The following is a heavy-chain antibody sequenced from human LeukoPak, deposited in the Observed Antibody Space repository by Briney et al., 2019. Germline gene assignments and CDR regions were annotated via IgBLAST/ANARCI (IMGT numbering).Heavy chain of an antibody. Sequence: SQTLSLTCTVSGGSISSGGYYWSWIRQPPGKGLEWIGYIYHSGSTYYNPSLKSRVTISVDRSKNQFSLKLSSVTAADTAVYYCAISTGWELGYWGQGTLVTVSS. CDR2: IYHSGST. V-gene: IGHV4-30-2*01. CDR1: GGSISSGGYY. J-gene: IGHJ4*02. D-gene: IGHD1-26*01. CDR3: AISTGWELGY.